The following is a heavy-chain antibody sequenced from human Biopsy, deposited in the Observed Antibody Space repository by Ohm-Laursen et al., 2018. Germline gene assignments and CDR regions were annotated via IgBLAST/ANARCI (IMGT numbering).Heavy chain of an antibody. J-gene: IGHJ4*02. D-gene: IGHD6-6*01. CDR2: IIPMYRTS. V-gene: IGHV1-69*13. Sequence: SVKVSCKPSGGPFGSYAINWMRQAPGQGPEWMGDIIPMYRTSNYAQKFQGRLTITADEYTSTAYMELNSLTSEDTAVYYCARESGPHSGSFAYWGQGTLVTVSS. CDR3: ARESGPHSGSFAY. CDR1: GGPFGSYA.